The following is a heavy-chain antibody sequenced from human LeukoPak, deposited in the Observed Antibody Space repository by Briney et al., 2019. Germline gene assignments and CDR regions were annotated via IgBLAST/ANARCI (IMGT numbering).Heavy chain of an antibody. CDR1: GFTFSSYW. D-gene: IGHD3-22*01. CDR2: IKQDGSEK. V-gene: IGHV3-7*01. CDR3: ARDLLDYYDSSGYDY. Sequence: GGSLRLSCAASGFTFSSYWMGWVRQAPGKGLEWVANIKQDGSEKYYVDSVKGRFTISRDNAKNSLYLQMNSLRAEDTAVYYCARDLLDYYDSSGYDYWGQGTLVTVSS. J-gene: IGHJ4*02.